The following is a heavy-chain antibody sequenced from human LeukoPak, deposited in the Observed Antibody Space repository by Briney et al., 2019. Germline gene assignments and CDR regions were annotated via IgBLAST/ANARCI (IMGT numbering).Heavy chain of an antibody. CDR2: ISGSGGST. CDR1: GFTFSSYA. J-gene: IGHJ5*02. V-gene: IGHV3-23*01. CDR3: AKSPGYSSSSWFDP. Sequence: PGGSLRLSCAASGFTFSSYAMSWVRQAPGKGLEWVSAISGSGGSTYYADSVKGRFTFSRDNSKNTLYLQMNSLRAEDTAVYYCAKSPGYSSSSWFDPWGQGTLVTVSS. D-gene: IGHD6-6*01.